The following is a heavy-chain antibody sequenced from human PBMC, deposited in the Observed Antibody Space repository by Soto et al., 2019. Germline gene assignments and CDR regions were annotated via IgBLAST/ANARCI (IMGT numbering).Heavy chain of an antibody. Sequence: PSETLSFTCAVSSGSISSSNWWSWVRQPPGKGLEWIGEIYHSGSTNYNPSLKSRVTISVDKSKNQFSLKLSSVTAADTAVYYCARSKDYGDYAEQLAFDYWGQGTLVTVSS. J-gene: IGHJ4*02. CDR1: SGSISSSNW. D-gene: IGHD4-17*01. V-gene: IGHV4-4*02. CDR2: IYHSGST. CDR3: ARSKDYGDYAEQLAFDY.